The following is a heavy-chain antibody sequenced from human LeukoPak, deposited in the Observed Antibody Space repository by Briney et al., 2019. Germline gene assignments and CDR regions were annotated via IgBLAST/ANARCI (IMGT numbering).Heavy chain of an antibody. Sequence: GASVTVSCMASGYTFTGYYIHGVRQAPGQGLEWMGWINPNRGGTHYAQKFQGRVTMTRDTSISTAYMELSRLRSDDTAVYYCARKGGHGRNYYYYYYMDVWGKGTTVTVSS. V-gene: IGHV1-2*02. J-gene: IGHJ6*03. CDR2: INPNRGGT. CDR3: ARKGGHGRNYYYYYYMDV. CDR1: GYTFTGYY. D-gene: IGHD1-1*01.